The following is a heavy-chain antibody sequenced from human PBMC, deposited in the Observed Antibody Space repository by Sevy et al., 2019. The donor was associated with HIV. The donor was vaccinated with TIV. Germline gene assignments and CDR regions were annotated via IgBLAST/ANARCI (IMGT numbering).Heavy chain of an antibody. D-gene: IGHD4-17*01. CDR1: GGSISSGGYY. V-gene: IGHV4-31*03. J-gene: IGHJ3*02. CDR2: IYYSGGT. Sequence: SETLSLTCTVSGGSISSGGYYWSWIRQHPGKGLERIGYIYYSGGTYYNPSLESRVTISVDTSKNQFSLKLTSVTAADTAVYYCATDQSYGDYDAFDIWGQGTVVTVSS. CDR3: ATDQSYGDYDAFDI.